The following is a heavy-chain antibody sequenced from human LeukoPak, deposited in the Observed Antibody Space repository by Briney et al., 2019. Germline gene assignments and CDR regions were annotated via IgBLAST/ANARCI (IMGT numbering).Heavy chain of an antibody. D-gene: IGHD6-25*01. CDR3: AKDRAGEAATDY. CDR2: ISYDGSNK. V-gene: IGHV3-30*18. Sequence: GRSLRLSCAASGFTFNSYGMHWLRQAPGKGLEWVAVISYDGSNKYYADSVKGRFTISRDNSKNTLYLQMNSLRAEDTAVYYCAKDRAGEAATDYWGQGTLVTVSS. CDR1: GFTFNSYG. J-gene: IGHJ4*02.